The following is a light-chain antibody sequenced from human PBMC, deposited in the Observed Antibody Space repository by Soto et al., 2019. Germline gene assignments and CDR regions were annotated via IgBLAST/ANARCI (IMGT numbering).Light chain of an antibody. Sequence: EVVLTQSTATLSVSPGEGVTLSCRASQSVYTNVAWYQQRPGRAPRLLIYGASTRATDIPDRFSGSGSGSDFTLTISSLQPEDFAVYYCQQYNNWPPITFGQGTRLEIK. CDR2: GAS. J-gene: IGKJ5*01. V-gene: IGKV3-15*01. CDR1: QSVYTN. CDR3: QQYNNWPPIT.